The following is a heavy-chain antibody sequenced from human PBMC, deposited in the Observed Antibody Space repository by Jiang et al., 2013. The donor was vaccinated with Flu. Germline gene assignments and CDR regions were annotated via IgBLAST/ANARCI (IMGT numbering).Heavy chain of an antibody. CDR3: ARDAAPYCGGGSCYGFFDL. J-gene: IGHJ4*02. V-gene: IGHV1-18*04. CDR1: GYTFSNYG. D-gene: IGHD2-15*01. Sequence: QSGAEVKKPGASVNVSCKASGYTFSNYGITWVRQAPGQGLELMGWISVYSGDTNSGQKFPGRVTIITDRSTSTVYMELRNLRSDDTGVYYCARDAAPYCGGGSCYGFFDLWGQGTLVTVSS. CDR2: ISVYSGDT.